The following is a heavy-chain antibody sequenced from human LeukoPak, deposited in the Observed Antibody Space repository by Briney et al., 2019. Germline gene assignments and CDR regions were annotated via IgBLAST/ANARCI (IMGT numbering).Heavy chain of an antibody. CDR2: INPNSSGT. CDR1: GYTFTGYY. J-gene: IGHJ5*02. D-gene: IGHD3-10*01. Sequence: ASVKVSCKASGYTFTGYYMHWVRQAPGQGLEWMGWINPNSSGTNYAQKFQGRVTMTRDTSISTAYMELSRLRSDDTAVYYCARDRVTMVRGSRQKKKEINNWFDPWGQGTLVTVSS. V-gene: IGHV1-2*02. CDR3: ARDRVTMVRGSRQKKKEINNWFDP.